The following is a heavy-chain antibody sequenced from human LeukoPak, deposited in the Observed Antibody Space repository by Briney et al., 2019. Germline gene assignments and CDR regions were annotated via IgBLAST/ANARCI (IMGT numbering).Heavy chain of an antibody. D-gene: IGHD6-6*01. V-gene: IGHV3-53*01. CDR3: ARDIAARGYNWFDP. J-gene: IGHJ5*02. Sequence: GGSLRLSCAASGFTVSSNYMSWVRQAPGKGLEWVSVIYSGGSTYYADSVKGRFTISRDNSKNTLYLQINSLRAEDTAVYYRARDIAARGYNWFDPWGQGTLVTVSS. CDR2: IYSGGST. CDR1: GFTVSSNY.